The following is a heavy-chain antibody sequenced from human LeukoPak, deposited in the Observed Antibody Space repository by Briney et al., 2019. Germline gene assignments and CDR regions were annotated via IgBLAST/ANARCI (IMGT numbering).Heavy chain of an antibody. CDR3: VKTGSGWYGDY. D-gene: IGHD6-13*01. J-gene: IGHJ4*02. CDR2: IRYDGINK. CDR1: GFSFSAYA. Sequence: GWSLTLSCAASGFSFSAYAMYWVRQAPGKGPAGVALIRYDGINKYYGDSVKGRFTISRDNSKNMLYLQMNSLRAEDTAVYYCVKTGSGWYGDYWGQGARVTVSS. V-gene: IGHV3-30*02.